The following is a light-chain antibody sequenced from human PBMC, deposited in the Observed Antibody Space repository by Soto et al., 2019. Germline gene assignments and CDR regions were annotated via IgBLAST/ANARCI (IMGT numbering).Light chain of an antibody. CDR1: SSNIGAGYD. J-gene: IGLJ2*01. Sequence: QSVLTQPPSVSGAPGQRVTISCTGSSSNIGAGYDVHWYQQFPRTAPKLLIYANSNRPSGVPDRFSGSKSGTSASLAITGLQAEDEADYYCQSYDSSLSGSTVIFGGGTKLTVL. V-gene: IGLV1-40*01. CDR2: ANS. CDR3: QSYDSSLSGSTVI.